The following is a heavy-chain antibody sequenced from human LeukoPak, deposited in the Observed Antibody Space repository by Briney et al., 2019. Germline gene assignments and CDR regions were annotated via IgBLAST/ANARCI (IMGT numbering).Heavy chain of an antibody. D-gene: IGHD2-2*01. CDR2: IIPILGIA. CDR1: VGTFSSYT. Sequence: GASVKVSCKASVGTFSSYTISWVRQAPGQGLEWMGRIIPILGIANYAQKFQGRVTITADKSTSTAYMELSSLRSEDTAVYYCASPRALYCSSTSCQTANGAFDIWGQGTMVTVSS. CDR3: ASPRALYCSSTSCQTANGAFDI. J-gene: IGHJ3*02. V-gene: IGHV1-69*02.